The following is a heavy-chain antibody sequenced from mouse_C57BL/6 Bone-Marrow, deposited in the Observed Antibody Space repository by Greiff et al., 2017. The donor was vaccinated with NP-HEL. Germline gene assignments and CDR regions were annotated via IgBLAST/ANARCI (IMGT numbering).Heavy chain of an antibody. V-gene: IGHV1-81*01. Sequence: VQLQQSGAELARPGASVKLSCKASGYTFTSYGISWVKQRTGQGLEWIGEIYPRGGNTYYNEKFKGKATLTADKSSSTAYMELRSLTSEDSAVYFCARCYYGSSFDYWGQGTTLTVSS. CDR3: ARCYYGSSFDY. CDR2: IYPRGGNT. J-gene: IGHJ2*01. CDR1: GYTFTSYG. D-gene: IGHD1-1*01.